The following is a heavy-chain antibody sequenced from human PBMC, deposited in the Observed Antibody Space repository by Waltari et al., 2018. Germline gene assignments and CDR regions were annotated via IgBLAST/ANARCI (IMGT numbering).Heavy chain of an antibody. D-gene: IGHD2-8*02. CDR1: GASISSSSYY. V-gene: IGHV4-30-4*01. CDR3: ARAKSYCTGGTCYISPSWFDP. Sequence: QVQLKESGPGLVKPSQTLSLTCTVSGASISSSSYYWSWVRQSPGRGLEWIGYIYYGGSTFYNPSLKTRVSISVDTSNNQFSLKLSSVTAADTTIYYCARAKSYCTGGTCYISPSWFDPWGQGTLVTVSS. CDR2: IYYGGST. J-gene: IGHJ5*02.